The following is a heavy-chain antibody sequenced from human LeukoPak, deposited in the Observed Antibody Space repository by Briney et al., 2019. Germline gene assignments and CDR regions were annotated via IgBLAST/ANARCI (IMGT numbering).Heavy chain of an antibody. CDR3: VRGERREYYDILTGEPHGY. D-gene: IGHD3-9*01. CDR2: IIPIFGTA. Sequence: VASVKVSCKASGGTFSSYAISWVRQAPGQGLEWMGGIIPIFGTANYAQKFQGRVTITADESTSTAYMELSSLRSEDTAVYYCVRGERREYYDILTGEPHGYWGQGTLVTVSS. V-gene: IGHV1-69*13. CDR1: GGTFSSYA. J-gene: IGHJ4*02.